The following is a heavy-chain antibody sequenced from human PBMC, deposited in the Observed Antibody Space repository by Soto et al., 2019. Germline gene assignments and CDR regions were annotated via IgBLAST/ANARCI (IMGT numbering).Heavy chain of an antibody. J-gene: IGHJ4*02. Sequence: QVQLVQSGAEVKKPGASVKVSCKASGYTFTSYDINWVRQATGQGLEWMGWMNPNSGNTGYAQKFQGRVTMTRNTSISTAYMELGSLRSEDTAVYYCARGEWAYCGGDCYGEVDYWGQGTLVTVSS. CDR2: MNPNSGNT. CDR3: ARGEWAYCGGDCYGEVDY. V-gene: IGHV1-8*01. CDR1: GYTFTSYD. D-gene: IGHD2-21*02.